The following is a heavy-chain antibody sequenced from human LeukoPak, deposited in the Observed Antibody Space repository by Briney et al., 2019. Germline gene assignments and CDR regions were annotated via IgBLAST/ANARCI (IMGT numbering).Heavy chain of an antibody. CDR2: IIPIFGTA. CDR3: ARAYGSGSYYNFNWFDP. J-gene: IGHJ5*02. Sequence: SVKVSCKASGGTFSSYAISWVRQAPGQGLEWMGGIIPIFGTANYAQKFQGRVTITADESTSTAYMELSSLRSEDTAVYYCARAYGSGSYYNFNWFDPWGQGTLVTVSP. D-gene: IGHD3-10*01. CDR1: GGTFSSYA. V-gene: IGHV1-69*01.